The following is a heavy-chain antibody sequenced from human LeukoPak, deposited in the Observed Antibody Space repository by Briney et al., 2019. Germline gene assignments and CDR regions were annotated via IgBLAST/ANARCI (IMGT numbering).Heavy chain of an antibody. J-gene: IGHJ4*02. Sequence: GGSLRLSCAASGFTFSSYAMHWVRQAPGKGLEWVAVISYDGSNKYYADSVKGRFTISRDNSKNTLYLQMNSLRAEDTAAYYCARGYYYGSGSYVDYWGQGTLVTVSS. CDR3: ARGYYYGSGSYVDY. D-gene: IGHD3-10*01. CDR2: ISYDGSNK. CDR1: GFTFSSYA. V-gene: IGHV3-30*04.